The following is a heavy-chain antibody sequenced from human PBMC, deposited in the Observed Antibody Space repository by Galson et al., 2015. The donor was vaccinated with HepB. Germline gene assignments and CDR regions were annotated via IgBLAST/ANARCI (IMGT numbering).Heavy chain of an antibody. J-gene: IGHJ3*02. CDR3: ARSPVSSPSAFDI. V-gene: IGHV3-21*01. Sequence: SLRLSCAASGFTFSSYSMNWVRQAPGKGLEWVTSISSSNSYIYYADSVKGRFTISRDNAKNSLYLQMNSLRAEDTAVYYCARSPVSSPSAFDIWGQGTMVTVSS. CDR2: ISSSNSYI. D-gene: IGHD5/OR15-5a*01. CDR1: GFTFSSYS.